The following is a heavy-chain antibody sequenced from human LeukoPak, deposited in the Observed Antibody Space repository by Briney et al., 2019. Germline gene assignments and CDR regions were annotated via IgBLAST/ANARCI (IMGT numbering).Heavy chain of an antibody. V-gene: IGHV4-34*01. Sequence: PSETLSLTCAVYGGSFSGYYWSWIRQPPGKGLEWIGEINHSGSTNYNPSLKSRVTISVDTSKNQFSLKLSSVTAADTAVYYCVRFPKVVDLRGYYYYGMDVWGKGTTVTASS. CDR1: GGSFSGYY. J-gene: IGHJ6*04. CDR2: INHSGST. D-gene: IGHD3-10*01. CDR3: VRFPKVVDLRGYYYYGMDV.